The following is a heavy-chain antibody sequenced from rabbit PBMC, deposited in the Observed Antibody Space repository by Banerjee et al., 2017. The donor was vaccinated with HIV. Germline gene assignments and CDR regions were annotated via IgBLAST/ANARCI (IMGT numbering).Heavy chain of an antibody. D-gene: IGHD6-1*01. CDR1: GFSFSSSYS. CDR2: MDAGSIGST. V-gene: IGHV1S45*01. Sequence: QEQLKESGGGLVQPGGSLKLTCTASGFSFSSSYSMGWVRQAPGKGLEWIACMDAGSIGSTYYATWAKGRFTISKTSSTTVTLQMTSLTAADTATYFCAREVYGSYGYIDYGDSNWDLWGPGTLVTVS. J-gene: IGHJ4*01. CDR3: AREVYGSYGYIDYGDSNWDL.